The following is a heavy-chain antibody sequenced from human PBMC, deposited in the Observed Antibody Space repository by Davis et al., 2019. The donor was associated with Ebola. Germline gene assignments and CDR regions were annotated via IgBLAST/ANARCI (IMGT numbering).Heavy chain of an antibody. CDR1: GFTFSSYW. CDR3: ARVVAAAGTGIDGMDV. V-gene: IGHV3-7*01. D-gene: IGHD6-13*01. CDR2: IKQDGSEK. J-gene: IGHJ6*02. Sequence: GESLKISCAASGFTFSSYWMSWVRQAPGKGLEWVANIKQDGSEKYYVDPVKGRFTISRDNAKNSLYLQMNNMKAEDTAVYYCARVVAAAGTGIDGMDVWGQGTTVTVSS.